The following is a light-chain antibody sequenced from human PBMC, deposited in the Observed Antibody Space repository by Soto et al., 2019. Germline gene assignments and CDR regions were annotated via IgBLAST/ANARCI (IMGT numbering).Light chain of an antibody. CDR1: QDLTNH. Sequence: DIKMTQSPTSLAASVGDRVTISCQASQDLTNHLNWYQQKPGEAPKLLIYDTTTLEEGVPSRFSGGGSGTDFTFTINGRQPEDAEIYSCQQYVNLPYTLGQGTKLGIK. CDR3: QQYVNLPYT. CDR2: DTT. J-gene: IGKJ2*01. V-gene: IGKV1-33*01.